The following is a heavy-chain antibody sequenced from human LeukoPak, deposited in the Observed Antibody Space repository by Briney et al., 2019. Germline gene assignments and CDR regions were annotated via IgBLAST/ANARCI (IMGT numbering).Heavy chain of an antibody. CDR3: ARDGGDYCDSSAHSFDY. V-gene: IGHV3-48*01. CDR1: GFTFSSYS. CDR2: IDNSSSTI. J-gene: IGHJ4*02. Sequence: GGSLRLSCAVSGFTFSSYSMNWVRQAPGKGLEWVSYIDNSSSTIHYADSVKGRFTISRDNAQNSLYLQMNSLRAEDTAVYYCARDGGDYCDSSAHSFDYWGQGALVTVSS. D-gene: IGHD3-22*01.